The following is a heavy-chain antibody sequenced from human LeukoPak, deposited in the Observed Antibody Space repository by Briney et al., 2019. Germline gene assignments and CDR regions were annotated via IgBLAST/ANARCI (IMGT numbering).Heavy chain of an antibody. J-gene: IGHJ4*02. Sequence: GGSLRLSCAASGFTLSSYWMHWVRQAPGKGLVWVSHVNSDGITTSFADSVKGRFTISRDNVKNTLYLQMNSLRAEDTAVYYCARGGSYVSFDYWGQGILVTVPS. CDR3: ARGGSYVSFDY. V-gene: IGHV3-74*01. D-gene: IGHD3-16*01. CDR1: GFTLSSYW. CDR2: VNSDGITT.